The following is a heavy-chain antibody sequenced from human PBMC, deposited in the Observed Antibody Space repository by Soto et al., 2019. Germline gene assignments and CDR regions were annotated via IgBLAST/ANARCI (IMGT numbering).Heavy chain of an antibody. CDR3: ARDLWGYCGTDCYPLDV. CDR1: GGSISSSSYY. Sequence: SETLSLTCTVSGGSISSSSYYWGWIRQPPGKGLEWIGSIFYSGSTYYNPSLKSRVTISVDRSKNQFSLKVRSVTAADTAVYYCARDLWGYCGTDCYPLDVWGQGTTVTVSS. V-gene: IGHV4-39*07. D-gene: IGHD2-21*02. CDR2: IFYSGST. J-gene: IGHJ6*02.